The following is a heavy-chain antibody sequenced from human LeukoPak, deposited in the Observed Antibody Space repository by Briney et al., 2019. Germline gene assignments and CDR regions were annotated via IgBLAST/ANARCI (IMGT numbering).Heavy chain of an antibody. CDR1: GFTFSSYG. CDR3: AKGRLGYCSSTSCYTRDYFDY. D-gene: IGHD2-2*02. V-gene: IGHV3-33*06. J-gene: IGHJ4*02. Sequence: GRSLRLSCAASGFTFSSYGMHWVRQAPGKGLEWVAVIWYDGSNKYYADSVKGRFTISRDNSKNTLYLQMNSLRAEDTAVYYCAKGRLGYCSSTSCYTRDYFDYWGQGTLVTVSS. CDR2: IWYDGSNK.